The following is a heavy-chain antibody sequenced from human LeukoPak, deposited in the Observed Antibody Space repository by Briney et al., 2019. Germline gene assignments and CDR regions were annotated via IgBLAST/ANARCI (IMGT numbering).Heavy chain of an antibody. CDR2: VNPSGGST. J-gene: IGHJ4*02. CDR3: ARDEYYFGSGSYFYFDY. CDR1: GYTFTSYF. D-gene: IGHD3-10*01. V-gene: IGHV1-46*01. Sequence: ASVKVSCKASGYTFTSYFMHWVRQAPGQGLEWMGLVNPSGGSTNYAQKFQGRVTMTTDTSTSTAYMELRSLKSDDTAVYYCARDEYYFGSGSYFYFDYWGQGTLLTVSS.